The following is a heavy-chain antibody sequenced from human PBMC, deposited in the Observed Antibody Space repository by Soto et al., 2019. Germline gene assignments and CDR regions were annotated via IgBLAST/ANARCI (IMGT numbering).Heavy chain of an antibody. J-gene: IGHJ4*02. D-gene: IGHD3-10*01. CDR1: GYTFTSYG. CDR2: ISAYTGNT. CDR3: ASGWGSYALDY. V-gene: IGHV1-18*01. Sequence: QVQLVQSGAEVKKPGASVKVSCKASGYTFTSYGISWVRQAPGQGLEWMGWISAYTGNTNYAQKLQGRVTMTTDTSTSTAHKELGCLTADDTAVYYCASGWGSYALDYWGQGTLVTVSS.